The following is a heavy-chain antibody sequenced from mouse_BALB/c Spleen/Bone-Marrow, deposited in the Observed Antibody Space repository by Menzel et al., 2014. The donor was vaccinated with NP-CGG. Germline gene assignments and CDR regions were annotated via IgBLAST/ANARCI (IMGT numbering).Heavy chain of an antibody. D-gene: IGHD3-2*01. Sequence: EVKVVESGGGLVQPGGSRKLSCAASGFTFXSFGMHWVRQAPEKGLEWIAYISSGSSTIYYADTVKGRFTISRDNPKNTLFLQMTSLRSEDTAMYYCASDSSGYYYAMDYWGQGTSVTVSS. CDR2: ISSGSSTI. V-gene: IGHV5-17*02. J-gene: IGHJ4*01. CDR3: ASDSSGYYYAMDY. CDR1: GFTFXSFG.